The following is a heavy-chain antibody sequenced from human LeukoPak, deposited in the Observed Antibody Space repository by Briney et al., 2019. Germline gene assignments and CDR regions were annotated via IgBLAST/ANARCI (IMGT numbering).Heavy chain of an antibody. D-gene: IGHD6-13*01. CDR1: GYSFTSYW. J-gene: IGHJ4*02. CDR2: IDPSEAYT. V-gene: IGHV5-10-1*01. Sequence: GESLRISCSGSGYSFTSYWISWVRQMPGKGLEWMGRIDPSEAYTNYSPSCQGHVTISADKSISTTYLQWSSMNAPDTAMYYCARSTGIAVFDYWGQGTLVTVSS. CDR3: ARSTGIAVFDY.